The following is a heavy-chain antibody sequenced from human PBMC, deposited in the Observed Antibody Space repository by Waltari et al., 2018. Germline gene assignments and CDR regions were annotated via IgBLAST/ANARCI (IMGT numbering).Heavy chain of an antibody. J-gene: IGHJ4*02. V-gene: IGHV1-2*02. CDR3: ARVYSYGSFDY. CDR2: INPNSGGT. Sequence: QVQLVQSGAEVKKPGASVKVSCKASGYTFTGYYMHWVRQAPGPGLEWMGWINPNSGGTNYARKFQGRVTMTRDTSISTAYMELSRLRSDDTAVYYCARVYSYGSFDYWGQGTLVTVSS. D-gene: IGHD5-18*01. CDR1: GYTFTGYY.